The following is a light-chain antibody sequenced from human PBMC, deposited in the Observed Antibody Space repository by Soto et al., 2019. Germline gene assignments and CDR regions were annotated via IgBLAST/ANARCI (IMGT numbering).Light chain of an antibody. V-gene: IGLV2-14*01. CDR3: TSYTTISPLA. Sequence: QSALTQPASVSGSPGQSITISCTGTSSDVGGYNYVSWYQQHPGKVPKLMIYEVSYRPSGVSNRFSGSQSGNTASLTISGLQAEDEADYYCTSYTTISPLAFGGGTKLTVL. CDR1: SSDVGGYNY. CDR2: EVS. J-gene: IGLJ3*02.